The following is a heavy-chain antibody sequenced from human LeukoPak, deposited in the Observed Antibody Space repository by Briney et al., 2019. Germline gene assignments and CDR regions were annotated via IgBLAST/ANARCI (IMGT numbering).Heavy chain of an antibody. CDR3: ARESMVRGPQPSQPFDY. J-gene: IGHJ4*02. Sequence: PSETLSLTCLVSGGSISSTSYYWGWIRQSPGRGLEWIGSFYYTGSIFDNRSLRSRVTISIDMSKNQFLLKLTSVTAADTAVYYCARESMVRGPQPSQPFDYWGQGTLVTVSS. V-gene: IGHV4-39*07. D-gene: IGHD3-10*01. CDR1: GGSISSTSYY. CDR2: FYYTGSI.